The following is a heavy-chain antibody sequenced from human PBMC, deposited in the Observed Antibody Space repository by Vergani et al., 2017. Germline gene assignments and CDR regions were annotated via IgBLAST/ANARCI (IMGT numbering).Heavy chain of an antibody. J-gene: IGHJ4*02. CDR3: ARQAPQWELFYLDH. V-gene: IGHV4-39*01. D-gene: IGHD1-26*01. Sequence: QMQLQESGPGLVKASETLSLTCTVSGDSIISRSYYWGWIRQPPGKGLEWIGSMYYSGSTYYNPSLKSRVTISVDTSKNQFSLKLSSVTAADTAVYYCARQAPQWELFYLDHRGQGNLVTV. CDR2: MYYSGST. CDR1: GDSIISRSYY.